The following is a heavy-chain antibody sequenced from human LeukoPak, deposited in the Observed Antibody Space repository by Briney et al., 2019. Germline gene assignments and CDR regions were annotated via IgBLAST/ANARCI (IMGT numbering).Heavy chain of an antibody. CDR2: IYTSGST. CDR3: ARDRPVLRFLEWSKTDYYGMDV. Sequence: SETLSLTCTVSGGSISSYYWSWIRQPAGKGLEWIGRIYTSGSTNYNPSLKSRVTMSVDTSKNQFSLKLSSVTAADTAVYYCARDRPVLRFLEWSKTDYYGMDVWGQGTTVTVSS. V-gene: IGHV4-4*07. J-gene: IGHJ6*02. D-gene: IGHD3-3*01. CDR1: GGSISSYY.